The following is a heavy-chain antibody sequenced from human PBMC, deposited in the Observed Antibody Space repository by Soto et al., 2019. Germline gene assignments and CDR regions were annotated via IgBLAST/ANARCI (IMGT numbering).Heavy chain of an antibody. J-gene: IGHJ4*02. V-gene: IGHV1-46*01. CDR1: GHTFTTHY. CDR3: ASGTGIVGNTYFDY. CDR2: ITPSGGST. Sequence: GASVKVSCKASGHTFTTHYIHWVRQAPGQGLEWMGMITPSGGSTSYAQKFQGRVTMTRDTSTRTVYMELNSLRSEDTAVYYCASGTGIVGNTYFDYWGQGTLVTVSS. D-gene: IGHD1-26*01.